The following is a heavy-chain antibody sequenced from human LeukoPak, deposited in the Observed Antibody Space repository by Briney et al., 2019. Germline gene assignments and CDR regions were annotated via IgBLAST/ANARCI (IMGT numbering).Heavy chain of an antibody. D-gene: IGHD1-26*01. CDR3: AKAASGSYRLSLDY. J-gene: IGHJ4*02. Sequence: GGSLRLSCAASGFTFSSYGMHWVRQAPGKGLEWVAVIWYGGSNKYYADSVKGRFTISRDNSKNTLYLQMNSLRAEDTAVYYCAKAASGSYRLSLDYWGQGTLVTVSS. CDR1: GFTFSSYG. V-gene: IGHV3-33*06. CDR2: IWYGGSNK.